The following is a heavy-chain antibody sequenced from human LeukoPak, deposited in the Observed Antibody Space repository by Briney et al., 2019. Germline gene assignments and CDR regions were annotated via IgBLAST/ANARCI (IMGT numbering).Heavy chain of an antibody. V-gene: IGHV6-1*01. CDR2: TYYRSKWYN. CDR1: GDSVSSNSAA. J-gene: IGHJ4*02. Sequence: SQTLSLTCAISGDSVSSNSAAWNWIRQSPSRGLEWLGRTYYRSKWYNDYAASVKSRITINPDTSKNQFSLQLNSVTPEDTAVYYCAGSSQYDFWSGYLNDYWGQGTLVTVSS. D-gene: IGHD3-3*01. CDR3: AGSSQYDFWSGYLNDY.